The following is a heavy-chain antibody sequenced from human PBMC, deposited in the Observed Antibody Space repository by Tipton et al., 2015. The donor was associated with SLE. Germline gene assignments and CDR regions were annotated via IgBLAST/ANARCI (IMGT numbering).Heavy chain of an antibody. D-gene: IGHD4-11*01. V-gene: IGHV4-59*01. J-gene: IGHJ4*02. CDR2: IYYSGST. CDR3: ARWAGPTVNFDY. CDR1: GGSISSYY. Sequence: GLVKPSETLSLTCTVSGGSISSYYWSWIRQPPGKGLEWIGYIYYSGSTNYNPSLKSRVTISVDTSTNQFSLKLSSVTAADTAVYYCARWAGPTVNFDYWGQGTLVTVSS.